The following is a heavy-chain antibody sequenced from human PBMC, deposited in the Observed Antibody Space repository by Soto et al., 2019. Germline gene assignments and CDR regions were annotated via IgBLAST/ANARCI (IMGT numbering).Heavy chain of an antibody. J-gene: IGHJ6*02. D-gene: IGHD6-6*01. CDR1: GYSFTSYW. Sequence: PGESLKISCKGSGYSFTSYWIGWVRQMPGKGLEWMGIIYPGDSDTRYSPSFQGQVTISADKSISTAYLRWSSLKASDTAMYYCARHGTVAARRSPAKYYYYGMDVWGQGTTVTVSS. CDR2: IYPGDSDT. V-gene: IGHV5-51*01. CDR3: ARHGTVAARRSPAKYYYYGMDV.